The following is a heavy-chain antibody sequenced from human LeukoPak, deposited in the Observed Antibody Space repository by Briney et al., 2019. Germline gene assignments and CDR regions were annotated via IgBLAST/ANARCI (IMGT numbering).Heavy chain of an antibody. CDR2: ISSDESDK. CDR1: GFTFSSYG. J-gene: IGHJ4*02. CDR3: ALISDFDY. V-gene: IGHV3-30*19. Sequence: PGGSLRLSCAASGFTFSSYGMHWVRQAPGKGLEWVAFISSDESDKYYADSVKGRFTISRDNSKNTLYLQMNSLRAEDTAVYYCALISDFDYWGQETLVTVSS.